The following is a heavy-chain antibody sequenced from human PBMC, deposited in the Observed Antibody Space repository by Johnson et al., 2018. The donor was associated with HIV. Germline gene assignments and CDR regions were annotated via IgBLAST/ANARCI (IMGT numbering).Heavy chain of an antibody. CDR1: GLSFSNHA. CDR3: AKVNLRYSVFTGAFDI. V-gene: IGHV3-30*04. D-gene: IGHD1-26*01. Sequence: QVQLVESGGGVVQPGRSLRLSCVVSGLSFSNHAIYWVRQAPGKGLRWVPILLHDANGQHYADSVKGRFTISRDNSKNTLYLQMNSLRAEDTAVYYCAKVNLRYSVFTGAFDIWGQGTMVTVSS. CDR2: LLHDANGQ. J-gene: IGHJ3*02.